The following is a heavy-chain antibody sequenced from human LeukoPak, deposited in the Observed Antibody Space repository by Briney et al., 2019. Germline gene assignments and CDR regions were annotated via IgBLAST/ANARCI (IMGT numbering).Heavy chain of an antibody. CDR3: ASASSHRIAAGGDY. CDR2: INSDGSSR. J-gene: IGHJ4*02. D-gene: IGHD6-13*01. V-gene: IGHV3-74*01. CDR1: GFIFSNYW. Sequence: GGSLRLSCAASGFIFSNYWIHWLRQAPGKGLVWVSRINSDGSSRNYADSVKGRFTISRDNAKNTLYLQMNSLRAEDTAVYYCASASSHRIAAGGDYWGQGTLVTVSS.